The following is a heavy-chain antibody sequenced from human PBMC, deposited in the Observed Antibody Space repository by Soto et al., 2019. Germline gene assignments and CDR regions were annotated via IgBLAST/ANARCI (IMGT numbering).Heavy chain of an antibody. CDR3: TIGEVTTADNIPCDY. D-gene: IGHD2-2*01. J-gene: IGHJ4*02. Sequence: EVQLMESGGGLVQPGGSLKLSCAASGFTFSGSAMHWVRQASGKGLEWVGRMRSRAHTYATTYGASVRGRFTISRDDSKNTAYLQMNSLKSEDTGVYYCTIGEVTTADNIPCDYWGQGTLVIVSS. V-gene: IGHV3-73*01. CDR2: MRSRAHTYAT. CDR1: GFTFSGSA.